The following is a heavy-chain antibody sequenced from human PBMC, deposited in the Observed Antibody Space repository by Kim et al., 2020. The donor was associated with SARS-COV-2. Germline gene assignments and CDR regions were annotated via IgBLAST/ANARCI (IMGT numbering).Heavy chain of an antibody. V-gene: IGHV1-3*01. Sequence: ASVKVSCKASGYTFTSYAMHWVRQAPGQRLEWMGWINAGNGNTKYSQKFQGRVTITRDTSASTAYMELSSLRSEDTAVYYCARDYCSSTSCYKVGGTWGQGTLVTVSS. CDR1: GYTFTSYA. D-gene: IGHD2-2*02. J-gene: IGHJ5*02. CDR2: INAGNGNT. CDR3: ARDYCSSTSCYKVGGT.